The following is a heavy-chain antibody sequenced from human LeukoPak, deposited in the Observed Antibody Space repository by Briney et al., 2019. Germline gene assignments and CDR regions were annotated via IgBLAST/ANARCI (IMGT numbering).Heavy chain of an antibody. Sequence: GASVKVSCKASGYTFTSYGISWVRQAPGQGLEWMGWINTNTGNPTYAQGFTGRFVFSLDTSVSTAYLQISSLKAEDTAVYYCARALEAVAGNPLDYWGQGTLVTVSS. J-gene: IGHJ4*02. CDR1: GYTFTSYG. CDR2: INTNTGNP. CDR3: ARALEAVAGNPLDY. D-gene: IGHD6-19*01. V-gene: IGHV7-4-1*02.